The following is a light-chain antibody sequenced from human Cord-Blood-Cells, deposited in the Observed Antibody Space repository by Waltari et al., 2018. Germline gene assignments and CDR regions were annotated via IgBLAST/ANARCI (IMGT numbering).Light chain of an antibody. CDR2: AAS. CDR3: QQYYSFPIT. V-gene: IGKV1D-8*01. CDR1: QGIRSY. J-gene: IGKJ5*01. Sequence: VIWLTQSPSLLSASTGHRATISCRTTQGIRSYSAWYQQNPGKAPELLIDAASTLQSGVPSRFSGSGSGTDFTLTISCLQSEDFATYDCQQYYSFPITFGQGTRLEIK.